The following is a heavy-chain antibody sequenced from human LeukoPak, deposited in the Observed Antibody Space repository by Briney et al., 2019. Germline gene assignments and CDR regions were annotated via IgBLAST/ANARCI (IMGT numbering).Heavy chain of an antibody. D-gene: IGHD3-3*01. J-gene: IGHJ4*02. Sequence: TSETLSLTCTVSGGSISSYYWSWIRQPPGKGLEWIGYIYYSGSTNYNPSLKSRVTISVDTSKNQFSLKLSSVTAADTAVYYCARLSARLRFLEWLLDYWGQGTLVTVSS. CDR2: IYYSGST. CDR3: ARLSARLRFLEWLLDY. CDR1: GGSISSYY. V-gene: IGHV4-59*12.